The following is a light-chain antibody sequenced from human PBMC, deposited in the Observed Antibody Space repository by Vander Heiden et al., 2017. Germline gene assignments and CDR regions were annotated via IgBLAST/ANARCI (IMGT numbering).Light chain of an antibody. J-gene: IGKJ4*01. V-gene: IGKV3-20*01. CDR1: QSVSSNS. CDR2: GAS. CDR3: HQYGSSPLT. Sequence: EIVLTQFPGTLSLSPGERVTLSCRASQSVSSNSLAWYQQKPGQAPRLLIYGASSRATGIPDRFSGSGSGTDFTLTISGLEPEDFAVFYCHQYGSSPLTFGGGTKVEIK.